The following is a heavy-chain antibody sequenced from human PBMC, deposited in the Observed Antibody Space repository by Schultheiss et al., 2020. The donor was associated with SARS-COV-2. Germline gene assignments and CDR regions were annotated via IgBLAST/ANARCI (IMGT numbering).Heavy chain of an antibody. J-gene: IGHJ6*02. D-gene: IGHD2-2*02. CDR2: IHHSGRT. CDR1: GGSFSGYY. Sequence: SQTLSLTCAVYGGSFSGYYWSWIRQPPGKGLEWIGEIHHSGRTSYNPSLKSRVTISVDKSNNQFSLNLSSVTAADTAVYYCARDLSPGIYCSSTSCYTGGMDVWGQGTTVTVSS. CDR3: ARDLSPGIYCSSTSCYTGGMDV. V-gene: IGHV4-34*01.